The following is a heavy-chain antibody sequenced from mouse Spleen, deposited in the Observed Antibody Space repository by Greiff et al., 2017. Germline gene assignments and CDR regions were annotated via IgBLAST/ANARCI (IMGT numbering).Heavy chain of an antibody. CDR3: ASDLELGYAMDY. CDR1: GFSLTSYG. V-gene: IGHV2-6*01. CDR2: IWGGGST. D-gene: IGHD4-1*01. J-gene: IGHJ4*01. Sequence: QVQLKQSGPGLVAPSQSLSITCTVSGFSLTSYGVDWVRQSPGKGLEWLGVIWGGGSTNYNSALKSRLSISKDNSKSQVFLKMNSLQTDDTAMYYCASDLELGYAMDYWGQGTSVTVSS.